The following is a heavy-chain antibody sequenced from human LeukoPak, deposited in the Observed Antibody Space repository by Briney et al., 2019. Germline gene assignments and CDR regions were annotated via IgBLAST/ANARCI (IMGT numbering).Heavy chain of an antibody. CDR3: ARDLTIFGVVIHGYMDV. V-gene: IGHV3-21*01. CDR1: GFTFSSYS. Sequence: GGSLRLSCAASGFTFSSYSMNWARQAPGKGLEWVSSISSSSSYIYYADSVKGRFTISRDNAKNSLYLQMNSLRAEDTAVYYCARDLTIFGVVIHGYMDVWGKGTTVTVS. CDR2: ISSSSSYI. J-gene: IGHJ6*03. D-gene: IGHD3-3*01.